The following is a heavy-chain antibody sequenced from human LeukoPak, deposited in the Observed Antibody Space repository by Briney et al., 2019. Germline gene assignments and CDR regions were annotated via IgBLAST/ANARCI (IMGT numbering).Heavy chain of an antibody. CDR3: ARDYYGSGDFDY. CDR1: GYTFTGYY. D-gene: IGHD3-10*01. CDR2: MNPNSGNT. J-gene: IGHJ4*02. V-gene: IGHV1-8*02. Sequence: ASVKVSCKASGYTFTGYYMHWVRQAPGQGLEWMGWMNPNSGNTGYAQKFQGRVTMTRNTSISTAYMELSSLRSEDTAVYYCARDYYGSGDFDYWGQGTLVTVSS.